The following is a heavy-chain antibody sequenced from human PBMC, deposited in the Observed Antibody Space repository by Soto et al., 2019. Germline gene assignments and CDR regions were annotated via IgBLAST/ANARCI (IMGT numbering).Heavy chain of an antibody. J-gene: IGHJ6*03. CDR3: ARLRSFSYYMDV. CDR2: VYHSGST. V-gene: IGHV4-39*02. CDR1: GGSLINSDYY. Sequence: SETLSLTCVVSGGSLINSDYYWGWIRQPPGKGLEWIGHVYHSGSTYSHPSLRSRVIISVDTSNNHFSLRLNSVTAADTAVYYCARLRSFSYYMDVWGQGTMVTVSS.